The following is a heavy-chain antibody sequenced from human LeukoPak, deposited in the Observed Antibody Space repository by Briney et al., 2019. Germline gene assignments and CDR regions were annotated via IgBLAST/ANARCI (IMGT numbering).Heavy chain of an antibody. D-gene: IGHD1-1*01. CDR2: ISSSGSTI. CDR3: ARVPGMFYYYYMDV. CDR1: GFTFSSYE. V-gene: IGHV3-48*03. Sequence: GGPLRLSCAASGFTFSSYEMNWVRQAPGKGLEWVSYISSSGSTIYYADSVKGRFTISRDNAKNSLYLQMNSLRAEDTAVYYCARVPGMFYYYYMDVWGKGTTVTISS. J-gene: IGHJ6*03.